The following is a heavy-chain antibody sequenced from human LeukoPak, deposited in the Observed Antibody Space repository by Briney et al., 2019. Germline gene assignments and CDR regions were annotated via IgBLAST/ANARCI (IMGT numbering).Heavy chain of an antibody. Sequence: GASVKVSCKASGYTFTSYAMNWVRQAPGQGLEWMGIINPSGSTSNAQKFQGRVTMTRDMSTTTVYMELSSLRSEDTAVYYCARGQWLGHDAFDIWGLGTMVTVSS. CDR2: INPSGST. CDR1: GYTFTSYA. J-gene: IGHJ3*02. D-gene: IGHD6-19*01. CDR3: ARGQWLGHDAFDI. V-gene: IGHV1-46*01.